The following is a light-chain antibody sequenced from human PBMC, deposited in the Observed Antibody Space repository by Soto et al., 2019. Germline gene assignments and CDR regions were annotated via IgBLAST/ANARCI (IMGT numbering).Light chain of an antibody. V-gene: IGKV3-15*01. CDR3: QQYNNWALVI. J-gene: IGKJ4*01. CDR1: QSISDT. Sequence: PGGRATLSCRASQSISDTLAWYQQKPGQAPRLLIYGASTRATGIPARFSGSGSGTEFTLTISSLQSEDFAVYYCQQYNNWALVIFGGGTKVDIK. CDR2: GAS.